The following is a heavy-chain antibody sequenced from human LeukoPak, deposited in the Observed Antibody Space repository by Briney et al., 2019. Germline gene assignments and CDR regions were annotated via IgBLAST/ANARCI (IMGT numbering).Heavy chain of an antibody. D-gene: IGHD2-2*01. Sequence: SETLSLTCTVSGGPISNYYWCWIRQPPGKGLEWIGHIYYSESTNYNPSLRSRVTISVDTSKNQFSLKLTSVTAADTAVYYCARALFRYDSSSRSLHWYFDLCGRGTLVTVSS. V-gene: IGHV4-59*01. CDR3: ARALFRYDSSSRSLHWYFDL. CDR1: GGPISNYY. CDR2: IYYSEST. J-gene: IGHJ2*01.